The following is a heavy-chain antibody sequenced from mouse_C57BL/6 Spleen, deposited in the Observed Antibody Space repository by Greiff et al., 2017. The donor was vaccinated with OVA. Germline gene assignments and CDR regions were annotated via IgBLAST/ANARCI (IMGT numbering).Heavy chain of an antibody. CDR1: GYTFTSYW. CDR3: ARGYYGSSYPWYFDV. V-gene: IGHV1-55*01. J-gene: IGHJ1*03. D-gene: IGHD1-1*01. CDR2: IYPGSGST. Sequence: VKLQQPGAELVKPGASVKMSCKASGYTFTSYWITWVKQRPGQGLEWIGDIYPGSGSTNYNEKFKSKATLTVDTSSSTAYMQLSSLTSEDSAVYYCARGYYGSSYPWYFDVWGTGTTVTVS.